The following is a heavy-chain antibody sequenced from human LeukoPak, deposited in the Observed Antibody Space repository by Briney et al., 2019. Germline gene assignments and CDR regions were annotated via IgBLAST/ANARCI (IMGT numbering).Heavy chain of an antibody. CDR3: ARGGMTSYYYYMDV. J-gene: IGHJ6*03. Sequence: ASVKVSCKVSGYTFTDYYMHWVQQAPGKGLEWMGLVDPEDGETIYAEKFQGRVTITADTSTDTAYMELSSLRSEDTAVYYCARGGMTSYYYYMDVWGKGTTVTVSS. V-gene: IGHV1-69-2*01. CDR1: GYTFTDYY. CDR2: VDPEDGET. D-gene: IGHD1-14*01.